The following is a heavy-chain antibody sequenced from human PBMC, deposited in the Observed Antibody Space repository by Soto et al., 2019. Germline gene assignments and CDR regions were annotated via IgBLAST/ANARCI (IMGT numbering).Heavy chain of an antibody. CDR1: GFTFSSYA. CDR2: ISGSGGST. Sequence: GGSLILSCAASGFTFSSYAMSWVRQAPGKGLEWVSAISGSGGSTYYADSVKGRFTISRDNSKNTLYLQMNSLRAEDTAVYYCAKGARELCLPSDWFDPWGQGTQVTVSS. CDR3: AKGARELCLPSDWFDP. V-gene: IGHV3-23*01. D-gene: IGHD3-16*01. J-gene: IGHJ5*02.